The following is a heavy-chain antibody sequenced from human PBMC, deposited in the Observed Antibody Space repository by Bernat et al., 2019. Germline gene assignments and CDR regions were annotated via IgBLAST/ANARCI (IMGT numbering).Heavy chain of an antibody. V-gene: IGHV3-33*01. D-gene: IGHD3-16*01. Sequence: QVQLVESGGGVVQPGRSLRLSCAASGFTFSSYGMHWVRQAPGKGLEWVAIIWYDGSNKYYADSVKGRFTISRDNSKNTLYLQMNSLRVEDTAVYYCARHIEGGIAFDIWGQGTMVTVSS. J-gene: IGHJ3*02. CDR3: ARHIEGGIAFDI. CDR1: GFTFSSYG. CDR2: IWYDGSNK.